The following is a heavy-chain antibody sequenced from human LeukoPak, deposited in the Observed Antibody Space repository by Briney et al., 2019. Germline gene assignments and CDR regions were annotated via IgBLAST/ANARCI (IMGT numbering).Heavy chain of an antibody. Sequence: GGSLRLSCVASGFTFSCYSLTWVRQTPEKGLAWVSIIGGPGAPTFYADSVEGRFTISRDNSKNTVYLEMNSLRAEDTALYFCARGATRATRHFDLWGRGTLVTVSS. CDR3: ARGATRATRHFDL. D-gene: IGHD2-15*01. J-gene: IGHJ2*01. CDR1: GFTFSCYS. V-gene: IGHV3-23*01. CDR2: IGGPGAPT.